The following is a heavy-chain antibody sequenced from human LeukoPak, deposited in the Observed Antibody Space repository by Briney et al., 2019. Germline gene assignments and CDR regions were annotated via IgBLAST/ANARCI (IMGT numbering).Heavy chain of an antibody. Sequence: GGSLRLSCAASGFPFSIYDMNWVRQAPGKGLEWVSSISASGGSTYYADSVKGRFTVARDNSKNTLYLQMNSLRAEDTAVYYCARASGTGSYILDYWGQGTLLTVSP. D-gene: IGHD1-26*01. CDR1: GFPFSIYD. J-gene: IGHJ4*02. V-gene: IGHV3-23*01. CDR3: ARASGTGSYILDY. CDR2: ISASGGST.